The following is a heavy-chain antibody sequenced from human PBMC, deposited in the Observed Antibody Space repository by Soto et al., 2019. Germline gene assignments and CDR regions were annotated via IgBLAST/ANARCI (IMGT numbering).Heavy chain of an antibody. CDR3: ARNTGSGSYTRGYYCYYGMDV. Sequence: SCAASGFTFSSYAMHWVRQAPGKGLEWVAVISYDGSNKYYADSVKGRFTISRDNSKNTLYLQMNSLRAEDTAVYYCARNTGSGSYTRGYYCYYGMDVWGQGTTVTVSS. V-gene: IGHV3-30-3*01. CDR1: GFTFSSYA. J-gene: IGHJ6*02. CDR2: ISYDGSNK. D-gene: IGHD1-26*01.